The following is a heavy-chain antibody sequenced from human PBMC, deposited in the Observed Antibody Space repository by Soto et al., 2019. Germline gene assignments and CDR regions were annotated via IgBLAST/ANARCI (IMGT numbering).Heavy chain of an antibody. CDR3: ARASYSIGWYGWGPSDHDAFDI. D-gene: IGHD6-19*01. CDR2: IYYSGST. V-gene: IGHV4-59*01. Sequence: SEPLSLTCTVSGGSISSYYWSWIRQPPGKGLEWIGYIYYSGSTNYNPSLKSRVTISVDTSKNQFSLKLSSVTAADTAVYYCARASYSIGWYGWGPSDHDAFDIWGQRTMVNVSS. J-gene: IGHJ3*02. CDR1: GGSISSYY.